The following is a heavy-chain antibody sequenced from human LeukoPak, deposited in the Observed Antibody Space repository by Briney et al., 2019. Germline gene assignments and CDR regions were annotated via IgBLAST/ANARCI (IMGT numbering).Heavy chain of an antibody. CDR1: GGSISSYY. CDR3: AKLQQLVTYGMDV. Sequence: SETLSLTCTVSGGSISSYYWGWIRQPPGKGLEWIGSIYYSGSTYYNPSLKSRVTISVDTSKNQFSLKLSSVTAADTAVYYCAKLQQLVTYGMDVWGQGTTVTVSS. J-gene: IGHJ6*02. CDR2: IYYSGST. V-gene: IGHV4-39*01. D-gene: IGHD6-13*01.